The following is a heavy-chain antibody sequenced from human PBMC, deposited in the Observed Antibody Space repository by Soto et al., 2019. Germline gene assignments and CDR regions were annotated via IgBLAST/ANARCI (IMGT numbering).Heavy chain of an antibody. CDR3: ARDGSEHTKGWRAFDI. J-gene: IGHJ3*02. V-gene: IGHV4-59*01. Sequence: ALEILSHTCSVSGGSISSYYWSWIRQPPGKGLEWIGYIYYSGSTNYNPSLKSRVTISVDTSKNQFSLKLSSVTAADTAVYYCARDGSEHTKGWRAFDIWGQGTMVTVSS. D-gene: IGHD2-15*01. CDR1: GGSISSYY. CDR2: IYYSGST.